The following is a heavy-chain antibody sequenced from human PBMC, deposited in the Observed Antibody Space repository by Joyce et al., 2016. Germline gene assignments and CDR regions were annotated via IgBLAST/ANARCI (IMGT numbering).Heavy chain of an antibody. J-gene: IGHJ4*02. Sequence: QLQLQESGPGLVQPSGTLSLTCTVSGHSLSSNSYYWGWIRPHPGKGLEWVGTLHFNGDTYYNPSLKSRVTISEDTSRNQFSLTLHSVSAADTAVYYCARRVVGVYYFDFWGQGALVTVSS. CDR1: GHSLSSNSYY. V-gene: IGHV4-39*01. CDR2: LHFNGDT. D-gene: IGHD2-8*01. CDR3: ARRVVGVYYFDF.